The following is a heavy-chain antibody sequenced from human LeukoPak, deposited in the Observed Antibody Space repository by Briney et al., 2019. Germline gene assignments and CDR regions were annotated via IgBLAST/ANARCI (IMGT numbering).Heavy chain of an antibody. CDR1: GFTFSSYW. V-gene: IGHV3-7*03. J-gene: IGHJ4*02. CDR3: AREGAYGSGSYYNWGIY. CDR2: IKQDGSEK. D-gene: IGHD3-10*01. Sequence: PGGSLRLSCAASGFTFSSYWMSWVRQAPGKELEWVANIKQDGSEKYYVDSVKGRFTISRDNAKNSLYLQMNSLRAEDTAVYYCAREGAYGSGSYYNWGIYWGQGTLVTVSS.